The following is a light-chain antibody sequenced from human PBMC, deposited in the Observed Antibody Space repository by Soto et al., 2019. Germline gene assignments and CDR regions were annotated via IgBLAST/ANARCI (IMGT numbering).Light chain of an antibody. Sequence: DILMTQSPIFLSASVGDRVTITCRASQTIRRYLNWYQQKPGKAHSLLIYAESNLETGVPSRVIGSGSGTDFTLTINELQPEDFATYFCQQTYNTPWTFGQGT. CDR2: AES. J-gene: IGKJ1*01. CDR1: QTIRRY. CDR3: QQTYNTPWT. V-gene: IGKV1-39*01.